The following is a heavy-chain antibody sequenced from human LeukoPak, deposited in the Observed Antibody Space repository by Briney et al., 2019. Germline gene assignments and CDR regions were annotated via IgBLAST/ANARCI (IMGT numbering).Heavy chain of an antibody. D-gene: IGHD3-16*02. CDR2: IYYSGST. J-gene: IGHJ4*02. V-gene: IGHV4-59*12. Sequence: PSETLSLTCTVSGGSISGYYWSWIRQPPGKGLEWIGYIYYSGSTNYNPSLKSRVTISVDTSKNQFSLKLSSVTAADTAVYYCARIPRIMITFGGVIPGDYWGQGTLVTVSS. CDR1: GGSISGYY. CDR3: ARIPRIMITFGGVIPGDY.